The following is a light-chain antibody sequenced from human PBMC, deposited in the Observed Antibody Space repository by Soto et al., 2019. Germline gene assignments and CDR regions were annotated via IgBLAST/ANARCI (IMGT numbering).Light chain of an antibody. CDR2: RNH. J-gene: IGLJ2*01. Sequence: QSVLTQSPSASGTPGQRVTISCSASTSNFVSNSVSWYQHVPGTAPKLLISRNHQRPSGVPDRFSGSKSGNTASLTISGLQAEDEADYYCSSFTGSTTVVFGGGTKLTVL. V-gene: IGLV1-44*01. CDR3: SSFTGSTTVV. CDR1: TSNFVSNS.